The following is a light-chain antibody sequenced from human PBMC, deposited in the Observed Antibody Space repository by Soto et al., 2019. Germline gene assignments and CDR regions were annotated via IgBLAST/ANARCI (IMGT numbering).Light chain of an antibody. CDR1: QSVSSN. Sequence: EIVMTQSPATLSVSPGERATLSCRASQSVSSNLAWYQQKPGQAPRLLIYGASTRATGIPARFSGSGSGTEFTLTIRSLQSEDFAVYYCQQYNNWPPDTFGQGTKLEIK. J-gene: IGKJ2*01. V-gene: IGKV3-15*01. CDR3: QQYNNWPPDT. CDR2: GAS.